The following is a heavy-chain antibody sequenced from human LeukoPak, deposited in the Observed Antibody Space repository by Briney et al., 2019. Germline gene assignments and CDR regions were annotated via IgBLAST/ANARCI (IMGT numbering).Heavy chain of an antibody. CDR1: GGSVISNSYY. D-gene: IGHD3-16*02. CDR2: IYYSGST. J-gene: IGHJ3*02. CDR3: AALGPHYVWGSYRSGGAFDI. V-gene: IGHV4-61*01. Sequence: PSETLSLTCTVSGGSVISNSYYWSWIRQPPGQGLEWIGYIYYSGSTNYNPSLKSRVTISVDTSKNQFSLKLSSVTAADTAVYYCAALGPHYVWGSYRSGGAFDIWGQGTMVTVSS.